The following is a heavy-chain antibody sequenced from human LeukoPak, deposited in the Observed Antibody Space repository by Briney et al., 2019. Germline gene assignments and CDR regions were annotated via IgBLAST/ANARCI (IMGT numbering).Heavy chain of an antibody. CDR1: GGSFSGYY. CDR2: TNHSGST. V-gene: IGHV4-34*01. J-gene: IGHJ6*02. D-gene: IGHD2-15*01. CDR3: ARSRSRLPTLNYYYYGMDV. Sequence: PSETLSLTCAVYGGSFSGYYWSWIRQPPGKGLEWIGETNHSGSTNYNPSLKSRVTISVDTSKNQFSLKLSSVTAADTAVYYCARSRSRLPTLNYYYYGMDVWGQGTTVTVSS.